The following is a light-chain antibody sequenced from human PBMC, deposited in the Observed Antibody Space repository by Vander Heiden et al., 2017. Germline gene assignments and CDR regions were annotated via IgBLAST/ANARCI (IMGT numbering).Light chain of an antibody. V-gene: IGLV4-69*01. CDR1: SGHSSYA. CDR2: LNSDGSH. J-gene: IGLJ1*01. Sequence: QLVLTQSPSASASLGASVKLTCTLSSGHSSYAIAWHQQQPEKGPRYLMKLNSDGSHTKGAGIPDRFSGSSSGAERYLTISSLQSDDEADYCCQTWDTGIQVFGTGTKVTVL. CDR3: QTWDTGIQV.